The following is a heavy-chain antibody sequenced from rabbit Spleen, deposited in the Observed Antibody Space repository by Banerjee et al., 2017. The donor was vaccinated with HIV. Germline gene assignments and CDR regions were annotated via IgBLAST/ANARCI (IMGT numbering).Heavy chain of an antibody. D-gene: IGHD1-1*01. J-gene: IGHJ6*01. CDR1: GFSFSRKYV. CDR2: INTSDGDT. V-gene: IGHV1S40*01. Sequence: QSLEESGGDLVKPGASLTLTYTASGFSFSRKYVMCWVRQAPGKGLEWIACINTSDGDTDYANWPKGRFTISKASATTVTLQMTSLTAADTATYFCARDTSSSFSSYGMDLWGPGTLVTVS. CDR3: ARDTSSSFSSYGMDL.